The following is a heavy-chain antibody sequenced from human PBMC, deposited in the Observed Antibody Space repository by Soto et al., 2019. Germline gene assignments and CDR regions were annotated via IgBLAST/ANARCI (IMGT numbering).Heavy chain of an antibody. J-gene: IGHJ5*02. Sequence: ASVKVSCKASGYTFTSYDINWLRQATGQGLEWMGWMNPNSGNTGYAQKFQGRVTMTRNTSISTAYMELSSLRSEDTAVYYCARGSSLWFGEPDPWGQGTLVTVSS. CDR3: ARGSSLWFGEPDP. V-gene: IGHV1-8*01. CDR1: GYTFTSYD. CDR2: MNPNSGNT. D-gene: IGHD3-10*01.